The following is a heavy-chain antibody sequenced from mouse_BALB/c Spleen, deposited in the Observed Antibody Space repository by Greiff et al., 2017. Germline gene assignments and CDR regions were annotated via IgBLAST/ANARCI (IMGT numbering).Heavy chain of an antibody. CDR1: GFSLTSYG. CDR2: IWAGGST. J-gene: IGHJ3*01. Sequence: VKLMESGPGLVAPSQSLSITCTVSGFSLTSYGVHWVRQPPGKGLEWLGVIWAGGSTNYNSALMSRLSISKDNSKSQVFLKMNSLQTDDTAMYYCARDRDYGNYAWFAYWGQGTLVTVSA. V-gene: IGHV2-9*02. CDR3: ARDRDYGNYAWFAY. D-gene: IGHD2-1*01.